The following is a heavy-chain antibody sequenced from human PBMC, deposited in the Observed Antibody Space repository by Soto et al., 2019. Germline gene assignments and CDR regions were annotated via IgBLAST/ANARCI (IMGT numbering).Heavy chain of an antibody. Sequence: LRLSCAASGFTFDSCVMSWVRQAPGKGLEWLSLISGSGRYTDYADSVKGRFTISRDNSKNTLYLQMNSLRAEDTAVYYCAKLTYSSSGDAFDIWGQGTMVTVSS. J-gene: IGHJ3*02. CDR1: GFTFDSCV. CDR2: ISGSGRYT. CDR3: AKLTYSSSGDAFDI. D-gene: IGHD6-6*01. V-gene: IGHV3-23*01.